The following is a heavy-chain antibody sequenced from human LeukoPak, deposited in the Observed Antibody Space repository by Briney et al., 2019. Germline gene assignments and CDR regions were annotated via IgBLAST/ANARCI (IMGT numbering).Heavy chain of an antibody. Sequence: PSETLSLTCTVSGGSISSGSYYWSWIRQPAGKGLEWIGRIYTSGSTNYNPSLKSRVTISVDTSKNQFSLKLSSVTAADTAVYYCARATREDDFWSGYQSNWFDPWGQGTPVTVSS. J-gene: IGHJ5*02. CDR1: GGSISSGSYY. CDR2: IYTSGST. V-gene: IGHV4-61*02. CDR3: ARATREDDFWSGYQSNWFDP. D-gene: IGHD3-3*01.